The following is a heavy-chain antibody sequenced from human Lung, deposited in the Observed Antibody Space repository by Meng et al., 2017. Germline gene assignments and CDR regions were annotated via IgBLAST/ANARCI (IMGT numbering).Heavy chain of an antibody. J-gene: IGHJ4*02. V-gene: IGHV4-34*02. CDR3: VRRTYSSGWYFDY. CDR1: GGTFSGYY. D-gene: IGHD6-19*01. Sequence: QVQLQQWGAGLLKPSETLSLTCAVYGGTFSGYYWSWIRQPPGKGLEWIGEIIDSGSTNYNPSLKSRVTISVDTSKNQFSLRVTSVTAADRAVYYCVRRTYSSGWYFDYWGQGTLVTVPQ. CDR2: IIDSGST.